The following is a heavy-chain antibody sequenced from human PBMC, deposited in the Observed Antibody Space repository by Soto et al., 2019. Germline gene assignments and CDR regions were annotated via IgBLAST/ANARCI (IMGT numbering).Heavy chain of an antibody. CDR3: ATSVTMVRGIIPTLFEY. CDR2: INYSGST. D-gene: IGHD3-10*01. J-gene: IGHJ4*02. CDR1: GGSIGSYY. Sequence: SETLSLTCTVSGGSIGSYYWSWIRQPPGKGLEWIGYINYSGSTNYNPSLKSRVTISVDTSTNQFSLRLNSATAADTAVYYCATSVTMVRGIIPTLFEYWGQGTLVTVSS. V-gene: IGHV4-59*01.